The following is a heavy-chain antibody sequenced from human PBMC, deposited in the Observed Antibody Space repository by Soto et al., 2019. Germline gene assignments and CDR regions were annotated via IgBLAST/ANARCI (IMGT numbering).Heavy chain of an antibody. CDR2: ISYDGSNK. D-gene: IGHD1-26*01. CDR1: GFTFSHYG. CDR3: ARYSGKYQGPIDY. V-gene: IGHV3-30*03. Sequence: QVQLVESGGGVVQPWRSLRLSCAASGFTFSHYGIHWVRQAPGKGLELLAVISYDGSNKHYADSVKGRFTVSRDNSKNTLYLQMNSLRAEDTAVYFCARYSGKYQGPIDYWGQGTLVTVSS. J-gene: IGHJ4*02.